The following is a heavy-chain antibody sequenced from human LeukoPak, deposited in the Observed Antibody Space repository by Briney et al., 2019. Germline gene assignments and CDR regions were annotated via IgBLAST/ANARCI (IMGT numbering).Heavy chain of an antibody. CDR3: AKDGYSSGWYWFDP. V-gene: IGHV3-23*01. CDR2: ISGSGGST. CDR1: GFTFSSYA. D-gene: IGHD6-19*01. J-gene: IGHJ5*02. Sequence: PGGSLRLSCAASGFTFSSYAMSWVRQAPGKGLEWVSDISGSGGSTYYADSVKGRFTISRDNSKNTLYLQMNSLRAEDTAVYYCAKDGYSSGWYWFDPWGQGTLVTVSS.